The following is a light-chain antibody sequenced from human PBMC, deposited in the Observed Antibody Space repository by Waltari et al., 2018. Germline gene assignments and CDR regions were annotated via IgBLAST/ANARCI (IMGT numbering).Light chain of an antibody. CDR3: QQYSATPPT. V-gene: IGKV4-1*01. CDR2: WAS. Sequence: DIVMTQSPDSLAVSLGERATINCKSSQSVISSFNNKNYLTWFPQKAGEPPKLLIYWASPRESGVPDRFSGSGSGTDFTLTISGLQAEDVAVYYCQQYSATPPTFGQGTKVEIK. CDR1: QSVISSFNNKNY. J-gene: IGKJ1*01.